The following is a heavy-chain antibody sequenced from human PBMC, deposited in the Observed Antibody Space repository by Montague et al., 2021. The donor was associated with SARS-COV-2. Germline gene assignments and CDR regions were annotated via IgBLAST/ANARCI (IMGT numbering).Heavy chain of an antibody. CDR1: GGSPSTYY. J-gene: IGHJ6*02. Sequence: ETLSLTCSVSGGSPSTYYWSWIRQPPGKGLEWIGYIDDSGTTRYNPSLRSRATISLDLSKNQFSLDLNSVTAADTAVYYCARNAYNHYGLDVWGQGTTVTVSS. CDR2: IDDSGTT. CDR3: ARNAYNHYGLDV. V-gene: IGHV4-59*08.